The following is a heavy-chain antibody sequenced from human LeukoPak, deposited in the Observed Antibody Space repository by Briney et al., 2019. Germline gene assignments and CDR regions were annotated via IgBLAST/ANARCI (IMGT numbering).Heavy chain of an antibody. CDR3: ARDRGDYGDYLEFDY. V-gene: IGHV1-2*02. Sequence: ASVKVSCKASGHTFTGYYMHWVRLAPGQGLEWMGWINPNSGGTNYAQKFQGRVTMTRDTSISTAYMELSRLRSDDTAVYYCARDRGDYGDYLEFDYWGQGTLVTVSS. J-gene: IGHJ4*02. CDR1: GHTFTGYY. CDR2: INPNSGGT. D-gene: IGHD4-17*01.